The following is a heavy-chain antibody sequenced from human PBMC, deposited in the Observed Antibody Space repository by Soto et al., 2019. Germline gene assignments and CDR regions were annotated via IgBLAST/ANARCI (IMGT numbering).Heavy chain of an antibody. D-gene: IGHD6-13*01. J-gene: IGHJ4*02. CDR1: GFTFSSYA. CDR2: ISGSGGTT. CDR3: ATTLYSSSWALFDY. Sequence: PGGSLRLSCAASGFTFSSYAMNWVRQAPGKGLEWVSVISGSGGTTYYTDSVKGRFTISRDNSKNTLYLQMNSLRAEDTAVYYGATTLYSSSWALFDYWGQGTLVTVSS. V-gene: IGHV3-23*01.